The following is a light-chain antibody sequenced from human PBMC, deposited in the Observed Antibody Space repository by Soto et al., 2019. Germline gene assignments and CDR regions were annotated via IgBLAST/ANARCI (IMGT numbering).Light chain of an antibody. V-gene: IGLV2-8*01. CDR2: DVN. J-gene: IGLJ1*01. CDR3: SSYAGSTTPYV. Sequence: QSALTQPPSASGSPGQSVTISCTGTSSDIGGYNYVSWYQQHPGKAPKLMIYDVNKRPSGVPDRFSGSKSGNTASLTVYGLQSEDEADYYCSSYAGSTTPYVFGTGTKLTVL. CDR1: SSDIGGYNY.